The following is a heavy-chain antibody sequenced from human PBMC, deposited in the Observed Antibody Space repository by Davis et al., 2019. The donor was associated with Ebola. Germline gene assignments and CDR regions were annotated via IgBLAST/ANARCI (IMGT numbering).Heavy chain of an antibody. CDR2: MNPNSENT. J-gene: IGHJ6*02. CDR3: ARRGYIDWLTRWHYYSMGV. D-gene: IGHD3-9*01. CDR1: GYTFTTYD. V-gene: IGHV1-8*01. Sequence: AASVKVSCKASGYTFTTYDIHWVRQATGQGLEWMGWMNPNSENTGYAQKFQGRVTMTRSTSISTAYMELSSLRSEDTAVYYCARRGYIDWLTRWHYYSMGVWGQGTTVTVSS.